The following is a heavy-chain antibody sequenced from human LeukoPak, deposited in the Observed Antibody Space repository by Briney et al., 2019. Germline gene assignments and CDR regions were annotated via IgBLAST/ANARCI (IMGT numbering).Heavy chain of an antibody. CDR3: VKFRGQLLSSYYFDY. CDR1: GFTFTTYA. CDR2: ISGSGGGT. Sequence: GGSLRLSCAASGFTFTTYAMSWVRQAPGKGLEWVSTISGSGGGTYYADSVKGRFTISRDNSKNTLYLQMNSLRGEDTAVYYCVKFRGQLLSSYYFDYWGQGTLVTVSP. J-gene: IGHJ4*02. D-gene: IGHD2-2*01. V-gene: IGHV3-23*01.